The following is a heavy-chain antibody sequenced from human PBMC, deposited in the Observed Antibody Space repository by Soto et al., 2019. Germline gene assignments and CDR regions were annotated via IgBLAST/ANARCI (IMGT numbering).Heavy chain of an antibody. CDR3: AGGLGYCSSTSCQKIYHYYGMDV. CDR1: GGTFSSYA. D-gene: IGHD2-2*01. Sequence: SVKVSCKASGGTFSSYAISWVRQAPGQGLEWMGGIIPIFGTANYAQKFQGRVTITADESTSTAYMELSSLRSEDTAVYYCAGGLGYCSSTSCQKIYHYYGMDVWGQGTTVTVS. CDR2: IIPIFGTA. J-gene: IGHJ6*02. V-gene: IGHV1-69*13.